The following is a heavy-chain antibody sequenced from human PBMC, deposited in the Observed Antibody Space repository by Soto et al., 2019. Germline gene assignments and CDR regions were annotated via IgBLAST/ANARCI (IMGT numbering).Heavy chain of an antibody. Sequence: SVKVSCKASGFTFTSSAVQWVRQARGQRLEWIGWIVVGSGTTNYAQKFQERVTITRDMSTSTAYMELSSLRSEDAAVYYCAAGYSGSYYYYYGMDVWGQGTTVTVSS. D-gene: IGHD1-26*01. V-gene: IGHV1-58*01. CDR3: AAGYSGSYYYYYGMDV. CDR1: GFTFTSSA. J-gene: IGHJ6*02. CDR2: IVVGSGTT.